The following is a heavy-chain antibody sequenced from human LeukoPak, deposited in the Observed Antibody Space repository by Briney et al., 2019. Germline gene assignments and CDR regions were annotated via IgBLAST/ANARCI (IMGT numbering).Heavy chain of an antibody. CDR1: GGSISSYY. J-gene: IGHJ4*02. Sequence: SETLSLTCTVSGGSISSYYWSWIRQPPGKGLEWIGDIYYSGSTNHNPSLKSRVSISVDTSKNQVSLKLSSVTAADTAIYHCASDYDSSGYYYVWGQGALVTVSS. CDR2: IYYSGST. V-gene: IGHV4-59*08. CDR3: ASDYDSSGYYYV. D-gene: IGHD3-22*01.